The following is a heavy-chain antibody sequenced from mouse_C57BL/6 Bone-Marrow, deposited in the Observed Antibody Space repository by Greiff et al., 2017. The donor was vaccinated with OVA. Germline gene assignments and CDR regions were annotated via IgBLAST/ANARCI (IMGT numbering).Heavy chain of an antibody. V-gene: IGHV2-6-1*01. Sequence: VKLLESGPGLVAPSQSLSITCTVSGFSLTSYGVHWVRQPPGKGLEWLVVIWSDGSTTYNSALKSRLSISKDNSKSQVFLKMNSLQTDDTAMYYCARHGDYYGSSYGFAYWGQGTLVTVSA. D-gene: IGHD1-1*01. J-gene: IGHJ3*01. CDR1: GFSLTSYG. CDR2: IWSDGST. CDR3: ARHGDYYGSSYGFAY.